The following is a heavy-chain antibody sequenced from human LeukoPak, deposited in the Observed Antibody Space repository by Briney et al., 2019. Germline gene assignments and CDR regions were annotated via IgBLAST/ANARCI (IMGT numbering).Heavy chain of an antibody. D-gene: IGHD3-10*01. CDR3: ARGGYYGSGSYYLAYYYYMDV. CDR2: INPNSGGT. CDR1: GYTLTELS. J-gene: IGHJ6*03. Sequence: ASVKVSCEVSGYTLTELSMHWVRQAPGQGLEWMGWINPNSGGTNYAQKFQGRVTMTRDTSISTAYMELSRLRSDDTAVYYCARGGYYGSGSYYLAYYYYMDVWGKGTTVTVSS. V-gene: IGHV1-2*02.